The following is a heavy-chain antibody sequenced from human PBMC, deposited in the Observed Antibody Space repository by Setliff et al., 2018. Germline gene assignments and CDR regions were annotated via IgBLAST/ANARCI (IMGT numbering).Heavy chain of an antibody. CDR2: ISPYSGSA. V-gene: IGHV1-18*01. Sequence: ASVKVSCKVSGYDFRGHGINWVRQAPGQGPEWMGWISPYSGSASYAENVQDRVAMTTDTSTNTAYLEVKSLTSDDTAIYYCARSSRSGYYHNRDSFDIWGQGTRVTVSS. CDR1: GYDFRGHG. CDR3: ARSSRSGYYHNRDSFDI. D-gene: IGHD5-12*01. J-gene: IGHJ3*02.